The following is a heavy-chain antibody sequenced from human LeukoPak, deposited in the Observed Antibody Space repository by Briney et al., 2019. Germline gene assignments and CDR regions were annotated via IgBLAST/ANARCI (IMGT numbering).Heavy chain of an antibody. CDR3: ARDRPQGYFDY. J-gene: IGHJ4*02. V-gene: IGHV4-39*07. CDR2: IYYSGST. CDR1: GGSISSSSYY. Sequence: SETLSLTCTVSGGSISSSSYYWGWIRQPPGKGLEWIGSIYYSGSTYYNPSLKSRVTISVDTSKNQFSLKLSSVTAADTAVYYCARDRPQGYFDYWGQGTLVTVSS.